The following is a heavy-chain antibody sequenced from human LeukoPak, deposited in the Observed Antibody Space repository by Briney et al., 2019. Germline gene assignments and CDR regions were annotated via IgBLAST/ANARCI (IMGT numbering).Heavy chain of an antibody. CDR2: IYSGGST. Sequence: GSLRLSCAASGFTVSSNYMSWVRQAPGKGLEWVSVIYSGGSTYYADSVKGRFTISRDNSKNTLYLQMNSLRAEDTAVYYCARDARLSGYDHFYFDYWGQGTLVTVSS. CDR3: ARDARLSGYDHFYFDY. D-gene: IGHD5-12*01. V-gene: IGHV3-53*01. CDR1: GFTVSSNY. J-gene: IGHJ4*02.